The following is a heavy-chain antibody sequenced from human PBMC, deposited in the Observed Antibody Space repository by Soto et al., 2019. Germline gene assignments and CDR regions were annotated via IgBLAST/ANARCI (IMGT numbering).Heavy chain of an antibody. CDR2: IDSSGEK. CDR1: GLSITDSEMG. D-gene: IGHD6-19*01. Sequence: QVTLKESGPVLVKPTETLTLRCTVSGLSITDSEMGVSWIRQPPGQPLASLAHIDSSGEKSYRTFLKSRLAISKETSKSHIALTMTNMDPADTATYYCARRHLAVAVSPWFDPWGQGIPVTVSS. V-gene: IGHV2-26*01. J-gene: IGHJ5*02. CDR3: ARRHLAVAVSPWFDP.